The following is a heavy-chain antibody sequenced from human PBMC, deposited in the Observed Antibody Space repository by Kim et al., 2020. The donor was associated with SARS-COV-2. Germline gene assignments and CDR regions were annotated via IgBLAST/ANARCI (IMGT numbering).Heavy chain of an antibody. V-gene: IGHV3-43*01. CDR2: ISWDGSNI. Sequence: GGSLRLSCVASGFNFHDYTFHWVRQAPGKGLEWVSLISWDGSNIYYANSVKGRFTISRDNSKNSLYLQMKSLRIDDTALYYCVRNEGFQLPGCYYYSYGIDVWGKGTTVTVSS. CDR1: GFNFHDYT. CDR3: VRNEGFQLPGCYYYSYGIDV. J-gene: IGHJ6*04. D-gene: IGHD6-19*01.